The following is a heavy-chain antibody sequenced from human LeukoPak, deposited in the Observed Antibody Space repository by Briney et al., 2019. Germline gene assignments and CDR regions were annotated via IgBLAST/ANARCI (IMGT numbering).Heavy chain of an antibody. J-gene: IGHJ4*02. D-gene: IGHD6-19*01. CDR3: AKEYSSGWYSCDY. V-gene: IGHV3-30*02. CDR1: GFTFSSYG. CDR2: IRYDGSNK. Sequence: GGSLRLSCAASGFTFSSYGMHWVRQAPGKGLEWVAFIRYDGSNKYYADSVKGRFTISRDNSKNTLYLQMNSLRAEDTAVSYCAKEYSSGWYSCDYWGQGTLVTVSS.